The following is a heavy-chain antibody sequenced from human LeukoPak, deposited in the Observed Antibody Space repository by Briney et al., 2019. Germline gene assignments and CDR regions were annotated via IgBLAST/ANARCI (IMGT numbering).Heavy chain of an antibody. CDR1: GFPFSSYA. Sequence: GGSLILSCAASGFPFSSYAMSWVRQAPGKGLQWVSAISGSGGSTYYTDSVKGRFAISRDNSKNTLYLQMNSLRVEDTAVYYCAKDPTSEARYYFDYWGQGTLVTVSS. J-gene: IGHJ4*02. CDR2: ISGSGGST. V-gene: IGHV3-23*01. D-gene: IGHD6-6*01. CDR3: AKDPTSEARYYFDY.